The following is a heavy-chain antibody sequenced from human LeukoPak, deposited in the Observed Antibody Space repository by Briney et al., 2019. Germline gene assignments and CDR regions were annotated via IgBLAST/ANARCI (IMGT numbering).Heavy chain of an antibody. D-gene: IGHD5-18*01. CDR2: MNPNSGNT. CDR3: ARGLRGYGGRDAFDI. Sequence: GASVKVSCKASGYTFTSYDINWVRQATGQGLEWMGWMNPNSGNTGYGQKFQGRVTMTRNTSISTAYMELSSLRSEDTAVYYCARGLRGYGGRDAFDIWGQGTMVTVSS. V-gene: IGHV1-8*01. CDR1: GYTFTSYD. J-gene: IGHJ3*02.